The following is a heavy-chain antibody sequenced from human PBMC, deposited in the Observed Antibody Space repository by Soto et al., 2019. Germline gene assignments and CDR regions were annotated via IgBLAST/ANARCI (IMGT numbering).Heavy chain of an antibody. J-gene: IGHJ5*02. V-gene: IGHV3-30-3*01. D-gene: IGHD1-20*01. CDR1: GFTFSSYA. CDR2: ISYDGSNK. Sequence: SLRLSCAASGFTFSSYAMHWVRQAPGQGLEWVAVISYDGSNKYYGGSVKGRFTISRDNSKNTWYLQMNSLRAEDTAIYYCARDRQSVSSSFNWFDPWGQGTLVTVSS. CDR3: ARDRQSVSSSFNWFDP.